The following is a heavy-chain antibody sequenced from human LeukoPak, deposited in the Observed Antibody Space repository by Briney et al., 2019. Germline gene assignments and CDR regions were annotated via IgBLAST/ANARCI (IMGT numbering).Heavy chain of an antibody. V-gene: IGHV1-3*01. D-gene: IGHD3-10*01. CDR1: GYTFTSYT. CDR3: ARVGFGESHCDY. J-gene: IGHJ4*02. CDR2: INAGNGNT. Sequence: ASVKVSCKASGYTFTSYTLHWVRQAPGQRLEWMAWINAGNGNTKSSQNFQGRVTVTRDTSASTAYMELTSLRSEDTAVYYCARVGFGESHCDYWGQGTLVTVSS.